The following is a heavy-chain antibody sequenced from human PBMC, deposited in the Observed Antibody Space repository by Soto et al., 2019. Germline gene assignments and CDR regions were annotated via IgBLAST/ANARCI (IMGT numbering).Heavy chain of an antibody. CDR2: ISGSSSTI. Sequence: TGGSLRLSCAASGFTFSSYTMNWVRQAPGKGLEWVSYISGSSSTIYYADSVKGRFTISRDNAKNSLYLQMNSLRAEDTAVYYCARDPSGTWIQLYYYYGMDVWGQGTTVTVSS. CDR1: GFTFSSYT. J-gene: IGHJ6*02. D-gene: IGHD5-18*01. CDR3: ARDPSGTWIQLYYYYGMDV. V-gene: IGHV3-48*01.